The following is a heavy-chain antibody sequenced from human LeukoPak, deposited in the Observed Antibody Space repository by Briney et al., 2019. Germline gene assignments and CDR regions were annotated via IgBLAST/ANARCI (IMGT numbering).Heavy chain of an antibody. V-gene: IGHV3-7*01. CDR3: ARDGLSDFWSGYFYYYYYMDV. Sequence: GGSLRLSCAASGFTFSNYAMSWVRQAPGKGLEWVANIKQDGSEKYYVDSVKGRFTISRDNAKNSLYLQMNSLRAEDTAVYYCARDGLSDFWSGYFYYYYYMDVWGKGTTVTVSS. J-gene: IGHJ6*03. D-gene: IGHD3-3*01. CDR2: IKQDGSEK. CDR1: GFTFSNYA.